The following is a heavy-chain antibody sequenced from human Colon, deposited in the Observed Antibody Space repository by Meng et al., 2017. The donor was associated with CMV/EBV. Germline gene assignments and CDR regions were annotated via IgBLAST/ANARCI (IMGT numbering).Heavy chain of an antibody. D-gene: IGHD3-9*01. J-gene: IGHJ6*02. CDR3: AREARYPTYGLSV. CDR1: EFTVSYNS. Sequence: ESLKISCVASEFTVSYNSMNWVRQAPGKGLEWVSLLYSGGGTYYADSVQGRFTISRDNLKNTVYLQMNSLRVEDTAVYYCAREARYPTYGLSVWGQGTTVTVSS. CDR2: LYSGGGT. V-gene: IGHV3-53*01.